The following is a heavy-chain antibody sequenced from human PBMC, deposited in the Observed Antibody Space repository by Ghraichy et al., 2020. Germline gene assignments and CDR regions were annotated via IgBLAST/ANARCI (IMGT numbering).Heavy chain of an antibody. J-gene: IGHJ4*02. CDR1: GGSISSYY. CDR2: IYYSGST. CDR3: ARENYIAVAGTFYDY. D-gene: IGHD6-19*01. V-gene: IGHV4-59*01. Sequence: SQTLSLTCTVSGGSISSYYWSWIRQPPGKGLEWIGYIYYSGSTNYNPSLKSRVTISVDTSKNQFPLKLSSVTAADTAVNYCARENYIAVAGTFYDYWGQGTLVTVSS.